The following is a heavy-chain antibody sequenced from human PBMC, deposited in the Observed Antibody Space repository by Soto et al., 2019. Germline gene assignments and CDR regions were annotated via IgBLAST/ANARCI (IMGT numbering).Heavy chain of an antibody. Sequence: QVQLQQWGAGLLKPSETLSLTCAVYGGSFSGYYWSWIRQSPGKGLEWIGEINHSGGTNYNPSLKSRVTISVDTSKNQFSLKLSSVTAADTAVYYCARDYYDSSGRPTIDYWGQGTLVTVSS. J-gene: IGHJ4*02. V-gene: IGHV4-34*01. CDR1: GGSFSGYY. CDR3: ARDYYDSSGRPTIDY. CDR2: INHSGGT. D-gene: IGHD3-22*01.